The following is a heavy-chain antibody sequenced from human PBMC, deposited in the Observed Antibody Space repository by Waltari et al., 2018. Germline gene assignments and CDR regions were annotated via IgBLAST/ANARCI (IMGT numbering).Heavy chain of an antibody. D-gene: IGHD3-3*01. CDR3: ARATYYDFSSGYSFDN. CDR1: GGSISNYY. V-gene: IGHV4-59*01. Sequence: QVQLQESGPGLVKPSETLSLTCSVSGGSISNYYWNWIRQTPGKGLEWIGYISSSGQTNYNPSRKSRVSVSLVTSMTRFSLRLSAVTAADTAVYYCARATYYDFSSGYSFDNWGQGTLVTVSS. J-gene: IGHJ4*02. CDR2: ISSSGQT.